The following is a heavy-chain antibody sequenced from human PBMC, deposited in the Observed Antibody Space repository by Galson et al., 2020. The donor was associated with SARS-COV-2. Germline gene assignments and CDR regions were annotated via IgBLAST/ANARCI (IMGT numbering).Heavy chain of an antibody. CDR2: ISQSGNT. CDR3: ARENYIRSGFNFVYGEFDI. V-gene: IGHV4-38-2*02. D-gene: IGHD6-19*01. J-gene: IGHJ3*02. CDR1: GYSISSGSY. Sequence: ASETLSLTCTVSGYSISSGSYWGWIRQPPGKGLEWIGSISQSGNTYHNPSLRSRVTISVDTSKNQFSLNLSSVTAADTAVYYCARENYIRSGFNFVYGEFDIWGQGTMVSVSS.